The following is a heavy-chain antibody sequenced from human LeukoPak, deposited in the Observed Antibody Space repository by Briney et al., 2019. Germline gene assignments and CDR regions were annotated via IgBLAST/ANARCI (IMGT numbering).Heavy chain of an antibody. CDR1: GITFNNYW. CDR2: VDTDGSGT. D-gene: IGHD6-19*01. CDR3: ARGGYSSGLDY. V-gene: IGHV3-74*01. Sequence: GGSLRLSCEASGITFNNYWLHWVRQAPGKGLVWVSRVDTDGSGTIYADSVKGRFTVSRDNAKNTLYLQMISLRAEDTAVYYCARGGYSSGLDYWGRGILVTVSS. J-gene: IGHJ4*02.